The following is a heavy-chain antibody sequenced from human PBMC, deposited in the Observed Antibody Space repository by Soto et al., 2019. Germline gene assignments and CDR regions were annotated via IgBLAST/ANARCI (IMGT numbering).Heavy chain of an antibody. J-gene: IGHJ6*02. Sequence: GLSLRLSCEVSGFTFSDCAMSWVLQAPGKGLEWISYITCSGNTVYYADSLKGRFTISRDNAKNSLYLQMNRLRAEDTAVYYCARVSWREKYGMDVWGQGTTVTVSS. CDR3: ARVSWREKYGMDV. CDR2: ITCSGNTV. V-gene: IGHV3-11*01. CDR1: GFTFSDCA.